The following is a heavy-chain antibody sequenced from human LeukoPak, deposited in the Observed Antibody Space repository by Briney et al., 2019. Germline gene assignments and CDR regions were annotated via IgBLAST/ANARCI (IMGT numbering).Heavy chain of an antibody. CDR2: ISGSGGST. CDR3: AKDRTRMVATLNWFDP. CDR1: GFTFSSYA. J-gene: IGHJ5*02. Sequence: GGSLRLSCAASGFTFSSYAMSWVRQAPGKGLEWVSAISGSGGSTYYADSVKGRFTISRDISKNTLYLQMNSLRAEDTAVYYCAKDRTRMVATLNWFDPWGQGTLVTVSS. V-gene: IGHV3-23*01. D-gene: IGHD5-12*01.